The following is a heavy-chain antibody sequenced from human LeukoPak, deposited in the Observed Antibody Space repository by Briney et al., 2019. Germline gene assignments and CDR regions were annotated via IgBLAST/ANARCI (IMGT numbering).Heavy chain of an antibody. V-gene: IGHV4-39*01. D-gene: IGHD6-13*01. J-gene: IGHJ3*02. CDR3: ARTGYSSSWYDSGAFDI. Sequence: SETLSLTCTVSGGSISSSSYYWGWIRQPPGKGLEWIGSIYYSGSTYYNPSLKSRVTISVDTSKNQFSLKLSSVTAADTAVYYCARTGYSSSWYDSGAFDIWGQGTVVTVSS. CDR1: GGSISSSSYY. CDR2: IYYSGST.